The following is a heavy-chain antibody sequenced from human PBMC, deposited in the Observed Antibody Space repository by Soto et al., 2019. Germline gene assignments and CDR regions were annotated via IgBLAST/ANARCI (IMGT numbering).Heavy chain of an antibody. CDR1: GDSISSGYY. J-gene: IGHJ5*02. CDR2: IYHSGTT. V-gene: IGHV4-38-2*02. D-gene: IGHD2-2*01. CDR3: GRDLTSNANCIDP. Sequence: SETLSLTCAVSGDSISSGYYWAWIRQSPGKGLEWVASIYHSGTTYYNPSLESRLTMSVDRSKNQFSLRLTSVTAADTAVYFCGRDLTSNANCIDPWGQGALVTVSS.